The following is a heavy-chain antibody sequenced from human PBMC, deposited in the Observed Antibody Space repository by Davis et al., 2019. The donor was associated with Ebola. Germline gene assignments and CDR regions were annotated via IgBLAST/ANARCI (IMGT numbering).Heavy chain of an antibody. D-gene: IGHD2-2*01. V-gene: IGHV4-39*01. CDR2: IYYSGST. J-gene: IGHJ6*02. Sequence: SETLSLTCAVFGESFSDYMWSWIRQPPGKGLEWIGSIYYSGSTYYNPSLKSRVTISVDTSKNQFSLKLSSVTAADTAVYYCARHGGIVVVPAATRYYYGMDVWGQGTTVTVSS. CDR1: GESFSDYM. CDR3: ARHGGIVVVPAATRYYYGMDV.